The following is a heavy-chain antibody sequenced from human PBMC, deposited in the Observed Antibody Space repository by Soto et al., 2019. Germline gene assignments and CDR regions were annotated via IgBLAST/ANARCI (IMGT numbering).Heavy chain of an antibody. CDR1: GYTFTNYG. Sequence: QVQLVQSGAEVKKPGASVKVSCKASGYTFTNYGISWVRQAPGQGLEWMGWISAYNGNTKYAQKLPGRVTMTTDTSTRTAYMELRSLRSDDTAVYYCARGVGSGSYYNQYNWFDPWGQGTLVTVSS. D-gene: IGHD3-10*01. J-gene: IGHJ5*02. CDR2: ISAYNGNT. V-gene: IGHV1-18*01. CDR3: ARGVGSGSYYNQYNWFDP.